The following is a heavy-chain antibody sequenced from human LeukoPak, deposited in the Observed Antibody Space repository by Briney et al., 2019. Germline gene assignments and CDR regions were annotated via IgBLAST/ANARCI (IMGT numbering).Heavy chain of an antibody. CDR1: CGSISSSSSY. Sequence: PSETLSRTCNISCGSISSSSSYWGGIRQPPGTGLETIGNIYYSGSDCYNPSLKSRLTISIDTSKNQFSLTMSSVTAADTAVYYCARESAYAVDGYYFDYCGQESLVIVAS. D-gene: IGHD6-19*01. J-gene: IGHJ4*02. V-gene: IGHV4-39*07. CDR3: ARESAYAVDGYYFDY. CDR2: IYYSGSD.